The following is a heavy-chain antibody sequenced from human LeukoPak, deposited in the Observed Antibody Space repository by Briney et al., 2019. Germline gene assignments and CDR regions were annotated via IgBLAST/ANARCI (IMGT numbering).Heavy chain of an antibody. CDR2: ISIGGDTI. D-gene: IGHD3-10*01. V-gene: IGHV3-48*03. CDR1: GFTFSSYE. Sequence: GGSLRLSCEASGFTFSSYEMSWVRQAPGKGLEWVSYISIGGDTIHYADSVKGRFTISRDNAKKSLYLQMNSLRAEDTAVYYCARPLGYSGSGSYYAYWGQGTLVTAS. CDR3: ARPLGYSGSGSYYAY. J-gene: IGHJ4*02.